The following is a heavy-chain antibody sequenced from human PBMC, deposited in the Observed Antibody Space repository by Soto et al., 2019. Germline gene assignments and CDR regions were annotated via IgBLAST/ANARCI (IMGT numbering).Heavy chain of an antibody. CDR3: ARDRGGYGPPDV. J-gene: IGHJ6*02. CDR2: ISSSSSYI. CDR1: GFTFSSYS. V-gene: IGHV3-21*01. Sequence: PGVSLRLSCAASGFTFSSYSMNWVRQAPGKGLEWVSSISSSSSYIYYADSVKGRFTISRDNAKNSLYLQMNSLRVEDTAVYYCARDRGGYGPPDVWGQGTTVTVS. D-gene: IGHD3-10*01.